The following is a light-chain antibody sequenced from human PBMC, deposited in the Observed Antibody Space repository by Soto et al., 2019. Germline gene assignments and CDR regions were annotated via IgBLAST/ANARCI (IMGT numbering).Light chain of an antibody. CDR1: KIGSKG. CDR3: QVWDSSSDHPNYV. Sequence: SYELTQPPSVSVAPGQTARITCGGNKIGSKGVHWYQQKPGQAPVLVVYDDGDRPSGIPERFSGSNSGNTATLTISRVEAGDEADYYCQVWDSSSDHPNYVFGTGTKVTVL. J-gene: IGLJ1*01. V-gene: IGLV3-21*02. CDR2: DDG.